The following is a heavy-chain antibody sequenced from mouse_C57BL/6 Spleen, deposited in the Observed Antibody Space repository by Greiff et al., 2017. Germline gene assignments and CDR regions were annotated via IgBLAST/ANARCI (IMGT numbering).Heavy chain of an antibody. CDR1: GYSFTGYY. CDR2: INPSTGGT. Sequence: EVKLQEPGPELVKPGASVKISCKASGYSFTGYYMNWVKQSPENSLEWIGEINPSTGGTPYNQKFKAKATLTVDKSSSTAYMQLMSLTSEDSAVYYCAHYDSCDESWFADWGQGTLVTVSA. J-gene: IGHJ3*01. V-gene: IGHV1-42*01. CDR3: AHYDSCDESWFAD. D-gene: IGHD2-12*01.